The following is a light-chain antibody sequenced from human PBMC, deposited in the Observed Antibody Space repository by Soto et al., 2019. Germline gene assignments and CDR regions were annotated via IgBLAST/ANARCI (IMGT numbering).Light chain of an antibody. CDR1: SSDVGDYNY. CDR3: SSYASSSTWV. J-gene: IGLJ3*02. Sequence: QSALTQPASVSGSPGQAITLSCTGTSSDVGDYNYVSWYQQHPGKAPRLIIYEVRYRPSGVSNRFSGSKSGNTASLTISGLQAEDEADYYCSSYASSSTWVFGGGTKLTVL. V-gene: IGLV2-14*01. CDR2: EVR.